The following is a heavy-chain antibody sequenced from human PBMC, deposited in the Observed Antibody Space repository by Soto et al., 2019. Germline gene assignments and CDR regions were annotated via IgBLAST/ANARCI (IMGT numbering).Heavy chain of an antibody. V-gene: IGHV4-61*01. CDR1: GGSVSSGSYY. CDR3: ARASMGYSRSWFDP. CDR2: IYYSGST. J-gene: IGHJ5*02. Sequence: SETLSLTCTVSGGSVSSGSYYWSWIRQPPGKGLEWIGYIYYSGSTNYNPSLKSRVTISVDTSKNQFSLKLSSVTAADTAVYYCARASMGYSRSWFDPWGQGTLVTVSS. D-gene: IGHD6-13*01.